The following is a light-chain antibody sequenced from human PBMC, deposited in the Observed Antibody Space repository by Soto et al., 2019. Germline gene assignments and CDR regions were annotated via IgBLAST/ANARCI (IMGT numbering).Light chain of an antibody. V-gene: IGLV2-14*01. J-gene: IGLJ2*01. CDR3: SSYTSSSTLVV. CDR2: EVT. CDR1: SSDVGGYNY. Sequence: QPVLTQPASVSGSPGQSITISCTGTSSDVGGYNYVSWYQQHPGNAPKLMIYEVTNRPSGVSHRFSGSKSGNTASLTISGLQAEDEADYYCSSYTSSSTLVVFGGGTKLTVL.